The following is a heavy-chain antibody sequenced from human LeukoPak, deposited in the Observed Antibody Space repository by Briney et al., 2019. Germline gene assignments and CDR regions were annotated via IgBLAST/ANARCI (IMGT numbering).Heavy chain of an antibody. D-gene: IGHD3-9*01. CDR3: ARDPRYDILIRGGYFDY. CDR1: GYTFTGYY. Sequence: GASVKVSCKASGYTFTGYYMHWVRQAPGQGLEWMGWINPNSGGTNYAQKFQGRVTMTRDTSISTAYMELSRLRSDDTAVYYCARDPRYDILIRGGYFDYWGQGTLVTVSS. CDR2: INPNSGGT. J-gene: IGHJ4*02. V-gene: IGHV1-2*02.